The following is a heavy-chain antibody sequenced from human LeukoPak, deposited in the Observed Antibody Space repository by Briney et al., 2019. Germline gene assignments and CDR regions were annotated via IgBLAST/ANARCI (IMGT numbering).Heavy chain of an antibody. V-gene: IGHV3-23*01. J-gene: IGHJ6*02. CDR1: GFTFSSYA. D-gene: IGHD6-19*01. CDR2: ISGSGGST. Sequence: GGSLRLSCVASGFTFSSYAMSWVRQAPGKGLEWVLAISGSGGSTYYADSVKGRFTISRDNSKNTLYLQMNRLRAEDTAVYYCAKVPGRYSSGWYIYYYYGMDVWGQGTTVTVSS. CDR3: AKVPGRYSSGWYIYYYYGMDV.